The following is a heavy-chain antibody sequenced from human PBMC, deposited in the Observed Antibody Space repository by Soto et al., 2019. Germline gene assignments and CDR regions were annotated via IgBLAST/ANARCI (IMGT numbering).Heavy chain of an antibody. CDR1: GYTFNTYG. D-gene: IGHD3-22*01. Sequence: GASVKVSCKTSGYTFNTYGINWVRQAPGQRLEWIGWIVVGSGNTNYAQKFQERVTITRDMSTSTAYMDVSSLRSEDTAVYYCAADPYYYDSSDYYSFDQWGQGTLVTVSS. V-gene: IGHV1-58*02. J-gene: IGHJ4*02. CDR2: IVVGSGNT. CDR3: AADPYYYDSSDYYSFDQ.